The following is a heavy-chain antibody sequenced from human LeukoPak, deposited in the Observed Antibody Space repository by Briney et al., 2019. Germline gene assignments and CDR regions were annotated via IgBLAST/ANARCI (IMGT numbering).Heavy chain of an antibody. V-gene: IGHV3-53*01. CDR1: GFTVSSNY. CDR2: IYSGGST. J-gene: IGHJ4*02. Sequence: GGSLRLSCAASGFTVSSNYMSWVRQAPGKGLEWVSVIYSGGSTYYADSVKGRFTISRDNSNNTLYLQMNSLRADDTAVYYCAKQSSQRFYDFWAGYYPLDSWGQGTLVAVSS. D-gene: IGHD3-3*01. CDR3: AKQSSQRFYDFWAGYYPLDS.